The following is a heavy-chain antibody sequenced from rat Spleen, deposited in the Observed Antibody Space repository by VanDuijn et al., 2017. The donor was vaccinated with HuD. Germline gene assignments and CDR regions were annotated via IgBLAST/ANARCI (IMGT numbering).Heavy chain of an antibody. D-gene: IGHD4-3*01. Sequence: EVQLVESGGGLVQPGRSLKLSCAASGFTFSDYNMAWVRQAPKKGLEWVATISYDGSSTYYRDSVKGRFTISRDNAKSTLYLQMDSLRSEDTATYYCARQGDFRGYFDYWGQGVMVTVSS. J-gene: IGHJ2*01. V-gene: IGHV5-7*01. CDR2: ISYDGSST. CDR3: ARQGDFRGYFDY. CDR1: GFTFSDYN.